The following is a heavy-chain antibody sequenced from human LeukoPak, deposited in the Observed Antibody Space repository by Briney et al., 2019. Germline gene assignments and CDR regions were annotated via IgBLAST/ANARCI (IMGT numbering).Heavy chain of an antibody. J-gene: IGHJ5*02. CDR2: IYPGDSDT. CDR1: GYAFSDNW. Sequence: GASLKISCEASGYAFSDNWIGWVRQMPGKGLEGMGIIYPGDSDTRYSPPFEGDVTISADKSINTAFLQWGSLKASDTAIYFCARIPRNCGGDCYEGWFDPWGQGTLVTVSS. CDR3: ARIPRNCGGDCYEGWFDP. V-gene: IGHV5-51*01. D-gene: IGHD2-21*02.